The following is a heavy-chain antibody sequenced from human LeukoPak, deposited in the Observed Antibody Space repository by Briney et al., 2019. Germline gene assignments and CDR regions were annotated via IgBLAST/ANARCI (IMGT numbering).Heavy chain of an antibody. Sequence: ASVKVSCKVSGYTLTEVSMRWVRQAPGKGLEWGGSFDPEDGETFDAQKLQSRATMTEDTSTDTAYIELSSLRSEDTAVYYCATEAIRYYYDSSGYYFDYWGQGTLVTVSS. CDR2: FDPEDGET. D-gene: IGHD3-22*01. CDR3: ATEAIRYYYDSSGYYFDY. CDR1: GYTLTEVS. V-gene: IGHV1-24*01. J-gene: IGHJ4*02.